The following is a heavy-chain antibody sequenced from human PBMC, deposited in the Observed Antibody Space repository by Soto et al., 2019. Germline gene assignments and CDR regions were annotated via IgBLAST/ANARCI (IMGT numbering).Heavy chain of an antibody. CDR2: IYYSGTT. CDR1: GGSIRSTTYY. V-gene: IGHV4-39*01. D-gene: IGHD1-1*01. Sequence: PSETLSLTCTVSGGSIRSTTYYWAWIRQSPGKGLEWIASIYYSGTTYYHPSLKSRVTMSVDTPKNQVSLKLSSVTAAATAVYYCVRHWSSSGNNWFDPWGQGTQVTVSS. J-gene: IGHJ5*02. CDR3: VRHWSSSGNNWFDP.